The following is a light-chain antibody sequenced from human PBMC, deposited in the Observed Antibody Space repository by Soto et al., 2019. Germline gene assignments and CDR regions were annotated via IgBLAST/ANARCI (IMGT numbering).Light chain of an antibody. CDR2: LGS. V-gene: IGKV2-28*01. CDR3: MQPLHTPLT. CDR1: QSLLHTNGYNY. Sequence: DIVMTQSPLSLPVTPGEPASISCRSSQSLLHTNGYNYLDWYLQKPGQSPQLLIYLGSSRASGVPDRFSGSGSGTDFTLKISRVEAEDVGVYYCMQPLHTPLTFGGGTKVEIK. J-gene: IGKJ4*01.